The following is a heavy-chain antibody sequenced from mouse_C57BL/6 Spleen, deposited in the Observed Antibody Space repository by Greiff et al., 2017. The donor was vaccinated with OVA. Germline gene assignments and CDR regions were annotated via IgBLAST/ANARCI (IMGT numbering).Heavy chain of an antibody. Sequence: VQLQQSGAELVRPGASVTLSCKASGYTFTDYGMHWVKQTPVHGLEWIGAIDPETGGTAYNQKFKGKAILTADKSSSTAYMELRSLTSEDSAVYYCSRITTVVANAMDYWGQGTSVTVSS. D-gene: IGHD1-1*01. CDR2: IDPETGGT. V-gene: IGHV1-15*01. CDR1: GYTFTDYG. CDR3: SRITTVVANAMDY. J-gene: IGHJ4*01.